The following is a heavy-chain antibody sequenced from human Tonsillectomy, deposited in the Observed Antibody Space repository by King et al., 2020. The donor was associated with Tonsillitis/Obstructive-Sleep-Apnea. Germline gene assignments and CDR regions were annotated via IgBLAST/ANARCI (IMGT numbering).Heavy chain of an antibody. CDR3: ARALYGDYPWNAFDI. V-gene: IGHV3-30*04. D-gene: IGHD4-17*01. CDR2: IPHDERKQ. J-gene: IGHJ3*02. CDR1: GFTFSSYT. Sequence: VQLVESGGGVVQPGRSLRISCAASGFTFSSYTMHWVRQAPGKGLEWVQVIPHDERKQYLADSVKGRFTIARDNSKNALYLHMNTLRPDDTTVYYCARALYGDYPWNAFDIWGQGTMVTVSS.